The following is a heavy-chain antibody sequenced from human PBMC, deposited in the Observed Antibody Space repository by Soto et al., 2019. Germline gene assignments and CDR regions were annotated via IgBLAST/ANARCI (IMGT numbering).Heavy chain of an antibody. CDR2: IFYTGTT. J-gene: IGHJ4*02. Sequence: SETLSLTCTVSGGSISSGDYYWSWIRQPPGKGLEWIGYIFYTGTTYSNPSLERRVAISVDTSKNQFSLKLTSLTAADTAVYYCARQGLHEYLDYWGQGTLVTVSS. CDR3: ARQGLHEYLDY. V-gene: IGHV4-30-4*01. CDR1: GGSISSGDYY.